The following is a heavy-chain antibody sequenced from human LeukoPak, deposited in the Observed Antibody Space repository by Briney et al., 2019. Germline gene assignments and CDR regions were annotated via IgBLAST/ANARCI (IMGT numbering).Heavy chain of an antibody. J-gene: IGHJ3*02. Sequence: SETLSLTCTISGGSINNYYWSWIRQSPEKGLELIGYIYSTGITNYNPSLKNRVAISVDTSRNQFSLRLTSVTAADTAIFYCARGGLFAFDIWGQGTTVIVSS. V-gene: IGHV4-59*01. CDR2: IYSTGIT. CDR3: ARGGLFAFDI. CDR1: GGSINNYY.